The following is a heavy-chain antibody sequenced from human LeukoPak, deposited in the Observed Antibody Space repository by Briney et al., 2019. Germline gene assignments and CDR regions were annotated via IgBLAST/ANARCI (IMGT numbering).Heavy chain of an antibody. CDR3: AREIRDPRTNWFDP. D-gene: IGHD1/OR15-1a*01. V-gene: IGHV4-59*01. Sequence: SETLSLTCTVSGGSISSYYWSWIRQPPGKGLEWIGYIYYSGSTNYNPSLKSRVTISVDTSKNQFSLKLSSVTAVDTAVYYCAREIRDPRTNWFDPWGQGTLVTVSS. CDR1: GGSISSYY. CDR2: IYYSGST. J-gene: IGHJ5*02.